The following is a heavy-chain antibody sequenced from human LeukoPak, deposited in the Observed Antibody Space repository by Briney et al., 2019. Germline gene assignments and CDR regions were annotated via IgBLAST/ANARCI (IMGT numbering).Heavy chain of an antibody. V-gene: IGHV3-33*01. CDR2: IWYDGSNK. CDR1: GFTFSSYG. Sequence: GRSLRLSCAASGFTFSSYGMHWVRQAPGKGLEWVALIWYDGSNKYYADSVKGRFTISRDNPKNTLYLQMNSLRAEDTAMYYCARVRIGGYRGGDCYSPDYWGQGTLVTVSS. J-gene: IGHJ4*02. D-gene: IGHD2-21*02. CDR3: ARVRIGGYRGGDCYSPDY.